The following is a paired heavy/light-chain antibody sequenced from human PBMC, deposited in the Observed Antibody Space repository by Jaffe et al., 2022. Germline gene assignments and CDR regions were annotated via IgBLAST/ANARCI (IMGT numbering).Light chain of an antibody. Sequence: DVVMTQSPLSLPVTLGQPASISCRSSQSLVHSDGNTYLSWFQQRPGQSPRRLIYKVSDRDSGVPDRFSGSGSGTDFTLKISRVEAEDVGVYYCMQGTHWPRTFGQGTKVEIK. CDR2: KVS. V-gene: IGKV2-30*02. CDR3: MQGTHWPRT. J-gene: IGKJ1*01. CDR1: QSLVHSDGNTY.
Heavy chain of an antibody. D-gene: IGHD3-10*01. CDR2: IRGTADST. CDR1: GFTFSSSG. J-gene: IGHJ4*02. CDR3: AKGTVHLGDY. V-gene: IGHV3-23*01. Sequence: EVQLLESGGGLVQPGGSLRLSCAASGFTFSSSGMSWVRQAPGKGLEWVSGIRGTADSTYYADSVKGRFTISRDNSKNTLYLQMNSLSVEDTAIYYCAKGTVHLGDYWGQGTLVTVSS.